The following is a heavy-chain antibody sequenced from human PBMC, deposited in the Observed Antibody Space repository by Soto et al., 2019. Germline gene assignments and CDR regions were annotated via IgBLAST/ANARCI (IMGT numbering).Heavy chain of an antibody. J-gene: IGHJ4*02. CDR2: INPNSGGT. D-gene: IGHD6-13*01. CDR3: ARDPHGIAAAGQRYFDY. CDR1: GYTFTGYY. Sequence: ASVKVSCKASGYTFTGYYMHWVRQAPGQGLEWMGWINPNSGGTNYAQKFQGWVTMTRDTSISTAYMELSRLRSDDTAVYYCARDPHGIAAAGQRYFDYWGQGTLVTVSS. V-gene: IGHV1-2*04.